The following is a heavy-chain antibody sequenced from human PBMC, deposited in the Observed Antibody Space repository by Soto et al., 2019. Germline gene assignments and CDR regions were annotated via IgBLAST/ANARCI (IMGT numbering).Heavy chain of an antibody. CDR3: ARGSITMVRGVIDWFGP. CDR2: IDWDDDK. D-gene: IGHD3-10*01. CDR1: GFSLSTSGMC. V-gene: IGHV2-70*01. Sequence: SGPTLVNPTQTLTLTCTFSGFSLSTSGMCVSWIRQPPGKALEWLALIDWDDDKYYSTSLKTRLTISKDTSKNQVVLTMTNMDPVDTATYYCARGSITMVRGVIDWFGPWGQGTLVTVSS. J-gene: IGHJ5*02.